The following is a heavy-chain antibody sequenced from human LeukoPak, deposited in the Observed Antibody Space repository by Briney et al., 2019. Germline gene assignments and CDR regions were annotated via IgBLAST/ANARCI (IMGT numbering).Heavy chain of an antibody. J-gene: IGHJ3*01. Sequence: ASVKVSCKASGYTFTGYYMHWVRHAPGQGLEWMGWINPNIGDTNYAQKFQGRVTMTRDTSISTAYMELSRLRSDDTAVYYCARVDILTGSDAFDFWGQGTMVTVSS. D-gene: IGHD3-9*01. V-gene: IGHV1-2*02. CDR2: INPNIGDT. CDR1: GYTFTGYY. CDR3: ARVDILTGSDAFDF.